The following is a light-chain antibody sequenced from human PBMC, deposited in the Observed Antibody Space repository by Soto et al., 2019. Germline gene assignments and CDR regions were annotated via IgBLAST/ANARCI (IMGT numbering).Light chain of an antibody. V-gene: IGKV3-15*01. CDR2: GAS. CDR3: QQYNSWPRT. J-gene: IGKJ1*01. Sequence: DIVMTQSPVTLSVSPGDRATLSCRASQSVGNNLAWFQQKPGQAPRLLIYGASAGATGIPDRFSGSGFGTEFSLTISSLQSEDLEVYYCQQYNSWPRTFGQGTTVEMK. CDR1: QSVGNN.